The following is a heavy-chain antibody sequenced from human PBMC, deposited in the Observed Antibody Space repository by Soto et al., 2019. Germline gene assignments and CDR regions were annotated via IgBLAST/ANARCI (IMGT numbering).Heavy chain of an antibody. V-gene: IGHV3-23*01. CDR3: AKDLLIVVVPAAMRGLIDY. CDR2: ISGSGGST. Sequence: GGSLRLSCAASGFTFSSYAMSWVRQAPGKGLEWVSAISGSGGSTYYADSVKGRFTISRDNSKNTLYLQMNSLRAEDTAVYYCAKDLLIVVVPAAMRGLIDYWGQGTLVTVSS. CDR1: GFTFSSYA. D-gene: IGHD2-2*01. J-gene: IGHJ4*02.